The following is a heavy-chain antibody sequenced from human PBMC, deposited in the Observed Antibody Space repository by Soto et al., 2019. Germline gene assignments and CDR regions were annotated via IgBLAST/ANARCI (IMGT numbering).Heavy chain of an antibody. J-gene: IGHJ4*02. D-gene: IGHD3-10*01. V-gene: IGHV4-31*03. CDR1: GGSISSGGYY. CDR3: ERGGRFGEWTFDY. CDR2: IYYSGST. Sequence: QVQLQESGPGLVKPSQTLSLTCTVSGGSISSGGYYWSWIRQHPGKGLEWIGYIYYSGSTYYNPSLKSRVXXSXDXXKNQFSLKLSSVTAADTAVYYCERGGRFGEWTFDYWGQGTLVTVSS.